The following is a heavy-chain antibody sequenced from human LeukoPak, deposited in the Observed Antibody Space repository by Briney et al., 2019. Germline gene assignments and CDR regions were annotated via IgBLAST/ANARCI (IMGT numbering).Heavy chain of an antibody. CDR1: GDSVSSNSAA. CDR3: ARATLVDQVGLSWFDP. CDR2: TYYRSKWYN. J-gene: IGHJ5*02. Sequence: SQTLSLTCAISGDSVSSNSAAWNWIRQSPSRGLEWLGRTYYRSKWYNDYAVSVKSRITINPDTSKNQFSLQLNSVTPEDTAVYYCARATLVDQVGLSWFDPWGQGTLVTVSS. V-gene: IGHV6-1*01. D-gene: IGHD1-26*01.